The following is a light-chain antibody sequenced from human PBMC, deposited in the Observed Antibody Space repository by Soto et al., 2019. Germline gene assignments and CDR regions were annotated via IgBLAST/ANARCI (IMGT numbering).Light chain of an antibody. CDR2: GAS. CDR1: QGFSTW. Sequence: DIQLTQSPSSVSASVGDRVTITCRASQGFSTWLAWYQQKPGKAPKLLIYGASSLQSGVPSRFSGSGSGTHFTLTISSLQPEDFATYYCQQANSFPITFGQGTRLEI. CDR3: QQANSFPIT. J-gene: IGKJ5*01. V-gene: IGKV1-12*01.